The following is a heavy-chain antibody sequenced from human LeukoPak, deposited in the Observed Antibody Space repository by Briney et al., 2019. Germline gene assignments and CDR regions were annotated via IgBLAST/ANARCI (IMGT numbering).Heavy chain of an antibody. Sequence: GSLRLSCAASGFTFSSYGMHWVRQAPGKGLEWVANIKYDGDEEYYVDSVKGRFTISRDNAKSSLYLQLNSLRVEDTAVYYCAKSPLRGSYSTFGYWGQGALVTVSS. CDR3: AKSPLRGSYSTFGY. CDR1: GFTFSSYG. J-gene: IGHJ4*02. V-gene: IGHV3-7*01. D-gene: IGHD1-26*01. CDR2: IKYDGDEE.